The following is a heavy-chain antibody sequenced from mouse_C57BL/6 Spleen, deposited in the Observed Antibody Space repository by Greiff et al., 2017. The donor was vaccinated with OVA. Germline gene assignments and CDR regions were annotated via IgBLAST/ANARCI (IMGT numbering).Heavy chain of an antibody. V-gene: IGHV1-55*01. Sequence: QVQLQQPGAELVKPGASVKMSCKASGYTFTSYWITWVKQRPGQGLEWIGDIYPGSGSTNYNEKFKSKATLTVDTSSSTAYMQLSSLTSEDSAVYYCARRGYYGSYWYFDVWGTGTTVTVSS. D-gene: IGHD1-1*01. CDR2: IYPGSGST. CDR3: ARRGYYGSYWYFDV. J-gene: IGHJ1*03. CDR1: GYTFTSYW.